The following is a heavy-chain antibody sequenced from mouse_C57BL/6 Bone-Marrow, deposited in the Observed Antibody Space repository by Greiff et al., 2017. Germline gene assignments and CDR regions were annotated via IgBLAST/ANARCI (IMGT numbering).Heavy chain of an antibody. J-gene: IGHJ1*03. CDR2: IDPSDSET. V-gene: IGHV1-52*01. CDR3: ARAGYGSSYGYFDV. CDR1: GYTFTSYW. D-gene: IGHD1-1*01. Sequence: QVQLQQPGAELVRPGSSVKLSCKASGYTFTSYWMHWVKQRPIQGLEWIGNIDPSDSETHYNQKFKDKATLTVDKSSSTAYMQLSSLTSEDSAVXYCARAGYGSSYGYFDVWGTGTTVTVSS.